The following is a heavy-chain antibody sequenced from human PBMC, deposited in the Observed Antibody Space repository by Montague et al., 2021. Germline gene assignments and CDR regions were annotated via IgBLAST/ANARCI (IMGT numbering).Heavy chain of an antibody. J-gene: IGHJ5*02. Sequence: CAISGDSVSSNDATGNWIRQSPPRGLEWLGRTYYRSKWYNEYAISVRSRITVNPDTSKDQFSLLLNSVTPEDTAVYYCARGWQKRFDPWGQGTLVTVSS. CDR2: TYYRSKWYN. CDR3: ARGWQKRFDP. D-gene: IGHD5-24*01. CDR1: GDSVSSNDAT. V-gene: IGHV6-1*01.